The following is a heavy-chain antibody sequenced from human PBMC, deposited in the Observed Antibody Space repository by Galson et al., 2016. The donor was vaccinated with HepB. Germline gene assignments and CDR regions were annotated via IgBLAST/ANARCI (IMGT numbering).Heavy chain of an antibody. D-gene: IGHD2-15*01. V-gene: IGHV3-33*01. J-gene: IGHJ4*02. Sequence: SLRLSCAASGFTFSYYGMHWVRQAPGKGLEWVSLIRYDESNKSYADSVKGRFTISRDNSKNTLYLQMSSLRVEDTAVYYCARSDGGYESSLDYWGQGTLVTVSS. CDR3: ARSDGGYESSLDY. CDR2: IRYDESNK. CDR1: GFTFSYYG.